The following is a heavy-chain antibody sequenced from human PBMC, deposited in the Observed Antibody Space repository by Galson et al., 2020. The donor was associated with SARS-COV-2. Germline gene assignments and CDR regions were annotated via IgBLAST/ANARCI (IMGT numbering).Heavy chain of an antibody. D-gene: IGHD3-16*01. V-gene: IGHV4-59*13. CDR3: ARGGGAGLDV. CDR1: GGSISSYY. Sequence: SETLSLTCTVSGGSISSYYWTWIRQPPGKGLEWIGYMYDSGNSDCNPSLKSRVTISVDTSKNQFSLKLSSVTAADTAVYYCARGGGAGLDVWGQGTTVTVSS. J-gene: IGHJ6*02. CDR2: MYDSGNS.